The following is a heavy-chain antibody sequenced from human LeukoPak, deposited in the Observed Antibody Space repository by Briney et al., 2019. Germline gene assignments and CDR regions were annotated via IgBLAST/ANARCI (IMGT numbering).Heavy chain of an antibody. CDR3: ASSNALVWGYFDY. J-gene: IGHJ4*02. V-gene: IGHV4-61*02. D-gene: IGHD7-27*01. CDR2: IYTSGST. Sequence: SQTLSLTCTVSGGSISSGSYYWSWIRQPAGKGLEWIGRIYTSGSTDYNPSLKSRVTISVDTSKNQFSLRLSSVTAADTAVYYCASSNALVWGYFDYWGQGTLVTVSS. CDR1: GGSISSGSYY.